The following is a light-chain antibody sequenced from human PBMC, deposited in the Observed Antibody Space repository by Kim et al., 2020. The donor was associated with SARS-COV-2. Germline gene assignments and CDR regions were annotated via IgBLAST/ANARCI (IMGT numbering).Light chain of an antibody. J-gene: IGLJ2*01. CDR3: QTWDSSTAV. V-gene: IGLV3-1*01. CDR1: NLGDKY. Sequence: SYELTQPPSVSVSPGHTASITCSGDNLGDKYACWYQQKPGQSPLLVIHQDNKRPSGIPERFSGSNSGNTATLTISGTQAMDEADYYCQTWDSSTAVFGGGTQLTVL. CDR2: QDN.